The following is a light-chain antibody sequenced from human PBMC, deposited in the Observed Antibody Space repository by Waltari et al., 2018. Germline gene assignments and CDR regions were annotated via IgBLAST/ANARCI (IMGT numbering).Light chain of an antibody. J-gene: IGLJ2*01. CDR2: DDR. V-gene: IGLV3-21*02. CDR1: NISRKA. Sequence: SYVLTPPPSVSVAPGRTAKITCAGNNISRKAVHWYQQKPGQAPVLVVHDDRDRPSGIPERFSGSNSGSTATLTVSRVEAGDEADYYCQVWDTTGDHVAFGGGTKLTVL. CDR3: QVWDTTGDHVA.